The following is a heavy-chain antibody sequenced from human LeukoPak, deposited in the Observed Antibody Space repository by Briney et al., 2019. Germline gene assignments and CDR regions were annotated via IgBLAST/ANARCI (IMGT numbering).Heavy chain of an antibody. CDR3: ARGAVRGGSCCYYMDV. CDR1: GFTFSRYW. CDR2: IKQDGSEK. Sequence: GGSLRLSCAASGFTFSRYWMSWVRQAPGKGLEWVANIKQDGSEKYYVDSVKGRFTISRDNAKNSLYLQMNSLRAEDTAVYYCARGAVRGGSCCYYMDVWAKRTTVTVSS. V-gene: IGHV3-7*01. J-gene: IGHJ6*03. D-gene: IGHD3-10*01.